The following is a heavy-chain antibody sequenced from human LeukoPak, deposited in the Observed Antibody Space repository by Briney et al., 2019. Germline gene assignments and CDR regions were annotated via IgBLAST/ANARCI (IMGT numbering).Heavy chain of an antibody. D-gene: IGHD3-22*01. CDR3: AKEEMYFYDGSGYYDS. CDR2: ISYDGSNK. V-gene: IGHV3-33*05. CDR1: GFTFSSYG. J-gene: IGHJ4*02. Sequence: GGSLRLSCAASGFTFSSYGMHWVRQAPGKGLEWVAVISYDGSNKYYADSVKGRFTISRDNSKNTLYVQMNSLRAEDTAVYYCAKEEMYFYDGSGYYDSWGQGTLVTVSS.